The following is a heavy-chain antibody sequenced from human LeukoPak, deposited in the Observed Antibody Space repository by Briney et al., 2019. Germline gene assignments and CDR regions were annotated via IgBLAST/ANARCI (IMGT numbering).Heavy chain of an antibody. J-gene: IGHJ4*02. CDR1: GGSTDSYY. CDR3: AISTMTTGRPFDY. V-gene: IGHV4-59*01. D-gene: IGHD4-17*01. Sequence: SETLSLTCIVSGGSTDSYYWNWIRQPPGXXXXXIGYIYHSGSTNYNPSLKSRVTISVDTSKNQFSLKLSSVTAADTAIYYCAISTMTTGRPFDYWGQGTLVTVSS. CDR2: IYHSGST.